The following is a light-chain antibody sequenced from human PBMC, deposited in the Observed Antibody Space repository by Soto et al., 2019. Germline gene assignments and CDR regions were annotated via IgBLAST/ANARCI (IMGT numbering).Light chain of an antibody. J-gene: IGKJ1*01. V-gene: IGKV1-5*01. Sequence: DIKISQSPSTLSALVGDRGTITCRASQSISSWLAWYQQKPGKAPKVLIFDASSLESGVPSRFSGSGSATEFTLTISSLQPDDFATYYCQQYSTYPWTFGQGTKVDIK. CDR1: QSISSW. CDR3: QQYSTYPWT. CDR2: DAS.